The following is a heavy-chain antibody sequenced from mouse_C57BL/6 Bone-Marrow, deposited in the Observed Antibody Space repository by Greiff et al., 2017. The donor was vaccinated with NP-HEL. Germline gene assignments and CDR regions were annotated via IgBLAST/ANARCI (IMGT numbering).Heavy chain of an antibody. J-gene: IGHJ2*01. CDR2: ISNGGGSN. CDR1: GFTFSDYY. CDR3: ARRPTIVTYYGDY. D-gene: IGHD2-5*01. Sequence: EVKLVESGGGLVQPGGSLKLSCAASGFTFSDYYMYWVRQTPEKRLEWVAYISNGGGSNYYPDTVKGRFTISRDNAKNTLYLQMSRLKSEDTAMYYCARRPTIVTYYGDYWGQGTTLTVSS. V-gene: IGHV5-12*01.